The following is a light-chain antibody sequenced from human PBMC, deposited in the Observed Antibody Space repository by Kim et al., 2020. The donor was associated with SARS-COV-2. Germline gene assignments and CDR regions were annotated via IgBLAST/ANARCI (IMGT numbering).Light chain of an antibody. J-gene: IGKJ2*01. CDR3: QQYGSSPYT. CDR2: GAS. CDR1: QSVSSSY. Sequence: PGERATLSCRASQSVSSSYLAWYQQKPGQAPRLLIYGASSRATGIPGRFSGSGSGTDFTLTISRLEPEDFAVYYCQQYGSSPYTFGQGTKLEI. V-gene: IGKV3-20*01.